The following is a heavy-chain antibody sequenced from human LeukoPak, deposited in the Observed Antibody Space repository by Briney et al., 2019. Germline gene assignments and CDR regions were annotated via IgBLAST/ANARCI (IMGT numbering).Heavy chain of an antibody. J-gene: IGHJ4*02. D-gene: IGHD2-15*01. Sequence: GGPLRLSCAASGFIFSSYAMSWVRQAPGKGLEWASAISSSGGRTYYADSVKGRFTISRDNSKNTLYLQMNSLRAEDTAVYYCAKGYCSGGSCYSGLFDYWGQGTLVTVSS. CDR1: GFIFSSYA. CDR3: AKGYCSGGSCYSGLFDY. CDR2: ISSSGGRT. V-gene: IGHV3-23*01.